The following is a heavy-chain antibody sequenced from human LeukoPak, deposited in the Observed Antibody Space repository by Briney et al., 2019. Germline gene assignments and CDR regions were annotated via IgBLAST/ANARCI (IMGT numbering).Heavy chain of an antibody. J-gene: IGHJ4*02. V-gene: IGHV5-51*01. CDR2: IYPDGSET. CDR1: GYXFSTYW. D-gene: IGHD5-24*01. Sequence: GESLKISCDGLGYXFSTYWSARVRQRPGKGLEWMGIIYPDGSETRYDPSFEGQVTISADRSTSTAYLQWSSLRASDTAMYYCARASRDGYNQNFDHWGQGTLVTVSS. CDR3: ARASRDGYNQNFDH.